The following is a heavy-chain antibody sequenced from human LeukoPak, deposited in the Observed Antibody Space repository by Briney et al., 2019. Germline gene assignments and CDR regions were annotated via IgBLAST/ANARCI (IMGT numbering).Heavy chain of an antibody. Sequence: SETLSLTCAVYGGSFSGYYWSWIRQSPGKGLEWIGEINHSGSTNYNPSLKSRVTISVDTSKNQFSLKLISVTAADTAVYYCASEHYYDSSGYELDYWGQGTLVTVSS. D-gene: IGHD3-22*01. CDR3: ASEHYYDSSGYELDY. J-gene: IGHJ4*02. CDR1: GGSFSGYY. V-gene: IGHV4-34*01. CDR2: INHSGST.